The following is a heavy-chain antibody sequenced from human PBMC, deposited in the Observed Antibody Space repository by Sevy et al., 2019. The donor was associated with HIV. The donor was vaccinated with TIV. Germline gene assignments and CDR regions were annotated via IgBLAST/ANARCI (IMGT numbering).Heavy chain of an antibody. CDR1: GYTFTGYY. V-gene: IGHV1-2*04. J-gene: IGHJ6*03. CDR2: INPNSGGT. D-gene: IGHD6-19*01. Sequence: ASVKVSCKASGYTFTGYYMHWVRQAPGQGLEWMGWINPNSGGTNYAQKFQGWVTMTRDTSISTAYMELSRLRSDDTAVYYCAREGAPLTDYSSGWLVMDVWGKGTTVTVSS. CDR3: AREGAPLTDYSSGWLVMDV.